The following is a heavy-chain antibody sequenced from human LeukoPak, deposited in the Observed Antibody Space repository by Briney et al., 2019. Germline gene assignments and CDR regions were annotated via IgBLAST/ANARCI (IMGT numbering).Heavy chain of an antibody. Sequence: PSETLSLTCTVSGGSISSYYWSWIRQPAGKGLEGIGRIYTSGSTNYNPSLKSRVTMSVDTSKNQFSLKLSSVTSADTAVYYCARDYYGSGSPYYYMDVWGKGTTVTVSS. V-gene: IGHV4-4*07. CDR1: GGSISSYY. CDR2: IYTSGST. J-gene: IGHJ6*03. D-gene: IGHD3-10*01. CDR3: ARDYYGSGSPYYYMDV.